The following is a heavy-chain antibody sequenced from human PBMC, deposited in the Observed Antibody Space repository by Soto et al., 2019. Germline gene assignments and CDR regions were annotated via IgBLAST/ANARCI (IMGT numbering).Heavy chain of an antibody. CDR2: IAVGGSPT. D-gene: IGHD4-17*01. V-gene: IGHV3-23*01. Sequence: EVQLLESGGGLVQPGGSLRLSCAASEFTFSRFAMNWVRQAPGKGLEWVSIIAVGGSPTYYADSVKGRFIISRHDSKNTHYLHMNSLRADDTALYYCAKDVYRRTTTCSKSVAYLRRGTLVTVSS. CDR1: EFTFSRFA. CDR3: AKDVYRRTTTCSKSVAY. J-gene: IGHJ4*02.